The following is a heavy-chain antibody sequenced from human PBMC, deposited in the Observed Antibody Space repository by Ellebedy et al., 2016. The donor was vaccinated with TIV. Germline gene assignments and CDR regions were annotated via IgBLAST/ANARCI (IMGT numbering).Heavy chain of an antibody. CDR1: GFTFSIYW. CDR2: INSDGSST. J-gene: IGHJ4*02. V-gene: IGHV3-74*01. CDR3: ARDGDTKTAATILDY. Sequence: PGGSLRLSCAASGFTFSIYWMSWVRQAPGKGLVWVSRINSDGSSTSYADSVKGRFTISRDNARNSLYLQMSSLRAEDTAVYYCARDGDTKTAATILDYWGQGTLVTVSS. D-gene: IGHD2-15*01.